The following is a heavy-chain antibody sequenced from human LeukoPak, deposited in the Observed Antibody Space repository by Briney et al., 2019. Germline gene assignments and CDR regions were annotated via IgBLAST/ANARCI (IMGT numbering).Heavy chain of an antibody. D-gene: IGHD3-22*01. CDR2: ISGSGGST. Sequence: GGSLRLSCAASGFTFSSYAMSWVRQAPGKGLEWVSAISGSGGSTYYADSVKGRFTISRDNAKNSLYLQMNSLRAEDTALYYCAKPVNADSSGYYDAFDIWGQGTMVTVSS. CDR1: GFTFSSYA. V-gene: IGHV3-23*01. CDR3: AKPVNADSSGYYDAFDI. J-gene: IGHJ3*02.